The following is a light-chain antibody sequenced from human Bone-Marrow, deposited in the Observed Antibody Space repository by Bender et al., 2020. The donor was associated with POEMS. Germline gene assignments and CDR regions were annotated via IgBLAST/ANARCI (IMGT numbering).Light chain of an antibody. Sequence: QSVLTQPPSASGTPGQRVTISCSGGSSNIGAHAVNWYQHLPGTAPKLLIYSSHRRPSEVPDRFSGSRSGTSASLAISGLQSEDEADYYCYSFDSSLSGHVVFGGGTKLTVL. CDR1: SSNIGAHA. CDR3: YSFDSSLSGHVV. CDR2: SSH. V-gene: IGLV1-44*01. J-gene: IGLJ2*01.